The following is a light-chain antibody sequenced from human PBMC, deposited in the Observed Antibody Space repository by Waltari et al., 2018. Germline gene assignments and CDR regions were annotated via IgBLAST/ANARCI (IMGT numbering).Light chain of an antibody. J-gene: IGLJ3*02. CDR1: ASNIGGNL. CDR3: AAWDDRMNGHWV. CDR2: RGD. Sequence: QSVLTQPPSASGTPGQRVTISCSGSASNIGGNLVNWYQQLPGKAPKLLIYRGDLRPSGVPDRFSASKSGTSASLAISGLQSEDEADYYCAAWDDRMNGHWVFGGGTKVTVL. V-gene: IGLV1-44*01.